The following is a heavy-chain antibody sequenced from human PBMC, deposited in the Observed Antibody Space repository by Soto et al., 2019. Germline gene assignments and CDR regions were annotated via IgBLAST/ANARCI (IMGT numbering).Heavy chain of an antibody. D-gene: IGHD1-7*01. CDR3: ARENVGTTVAYFDY. V-gene: IGHV4-30-4*01. CDR1: GGSISSVDYY. CDR2: IYYSGST. Sequence: PSETLSLTCTVSGGSISSVDYYWSWIRQPPGKGLEWIGYIYYSGSTYYNPSLKSRVTISVDTSKNQFSLKLSSVTAADTAVYYCARENVGTTVAYFDYCGQGTLVTVSS. J-gene: IGHJ4*02.